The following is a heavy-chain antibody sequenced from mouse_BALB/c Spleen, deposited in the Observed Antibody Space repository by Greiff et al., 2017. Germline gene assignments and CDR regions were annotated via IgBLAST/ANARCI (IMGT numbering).Heavy chain of an antibody. CDR1: GFNIKDYY. Sequence: EVQLQQSGAELVRPGASVKLSCTASGFNIKDYYMHWVKQRPEQGLEWIGWIDPENGDTEYAPKFQGKATMTADTSSNTAYLQLSSLTSEDTAVYYCKRQLGLRGAYWGQGTLVTVSA. CDR3: KRQLGLRGAY. CDR2: IDPENGDT. D-gene: IGHD3-2*01. V-gene: IGHV14-4*02. J-gene: IGHJ3*01.